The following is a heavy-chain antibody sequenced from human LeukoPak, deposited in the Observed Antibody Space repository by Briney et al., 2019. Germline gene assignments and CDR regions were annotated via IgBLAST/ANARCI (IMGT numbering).Heavy chain of an antibody. D-gene: IGHD3-3*01. Sequence: SETLSLSCTASGGPFSGYYISWIRQPAGKTLEWIGRISTSGITTYNPSLRSRVTMSVDTSKSQFSLNLGSVTAADTAVYYCAREYYYDFWSGHVRWFDPCRQGNLVTVSS. CDR3: AREYYYDFWSGHVRWFDP. CDR2: ISTSGIT. CDR1: GGPFSGYY. J-gene: IGHJ5*02. V-gene: IGHV4-4*07.